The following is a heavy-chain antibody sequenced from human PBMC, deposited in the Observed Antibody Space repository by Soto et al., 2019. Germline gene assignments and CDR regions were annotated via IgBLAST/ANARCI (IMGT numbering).Heavy chain of an antibody. CDR3: ARESEDLTSNFDY. J-gene: IGHJ4*02. Sequence: EVQLVESGGGLVKPGGSLRLSCAASGFTYTRYSMNWVRQAPGKGLEWVSSISSTTNYIYYGDSMKGRFTIARDNAKNSLSLEMNSLRAEDTAVYYCARESEDLTSNFDYWGQGTLVTVSS. V-gene: IGHV3-21*06. CDR1: GFTYTRYS. CDR2: ISSTTNYI.